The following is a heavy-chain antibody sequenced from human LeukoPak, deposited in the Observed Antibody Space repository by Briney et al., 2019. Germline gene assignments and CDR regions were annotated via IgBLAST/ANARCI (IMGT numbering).Heavy chain of an antibody. CDR2: IYHSGST. CDR1: GGSISSSNW. Sequence: PSETLSLTCAVSGGSISSSNWWSWVRQPPGKGLEWIGEIYHSGSTNYNPSLKSRVTMSVDTSKNQFSLKLSSVTAADTAVYYCAREKGSDWLTYYYYMDVWGKGTTVTISS. D-gene: IGHD3/OR15-3a*01. V-gene: IGHV4-4*02. CDR3: AREKGSDWLTYYYYMDV. J-gene: IGHJ6*03.